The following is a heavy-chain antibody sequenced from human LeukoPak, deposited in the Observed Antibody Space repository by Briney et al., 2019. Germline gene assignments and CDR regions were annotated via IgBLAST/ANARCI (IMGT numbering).Heavy chain of an antibody. J-gene: IGHJ5*02. CDR1: GFTFSGYW. Sequence: TGGSLRLSCAASGFTFSGYWMSWVRQAPGKGLEWVANIKQDGSEKYYVDSVKGRFTISRDNAKNSLYLQMNSLRAEDTAVYYCARQAGVTWGQGTLVTVSS. D-gene: IGHD6-19*01. CDR3: ARQAGVT. CDR2: IKQDGSEK. V-gene: IGHV3-7*01.